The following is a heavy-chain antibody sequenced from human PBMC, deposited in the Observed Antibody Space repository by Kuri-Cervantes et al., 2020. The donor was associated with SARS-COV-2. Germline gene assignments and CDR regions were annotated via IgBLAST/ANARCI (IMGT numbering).Heavy chain of an antibody. J-gene: IGHJ3*02. CDR2: IYHSGST. CDR3: ARTYDTVTGDAFDI. Sequence: GSLRLSCTVSGGSISSGDYYWGWIRQPPGKGLEWIGSIYHSGSTYYNPSLKSRVTISVDTSKNQFSLKLSSVTAADTAVYYCARTYDTVTGDAFDIWGQGTMVTVSS. D-gene: IGHD4-11*01. V-gene: IGHV4-39*07. CDR1: GGSISSGDYY.